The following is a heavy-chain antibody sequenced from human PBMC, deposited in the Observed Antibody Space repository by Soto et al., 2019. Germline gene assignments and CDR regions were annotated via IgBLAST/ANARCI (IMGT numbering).Heavy chain of an antibody. CDR1: GGTFSGHG. V-gene: IGHV1-69*06. Sequence: SVKVSCKASGGTFSGHGIAWVRQVPGQGLEWMGGIMPTFGSATYAPKFQGRVKISADKSTSTAYMELSSLRSEDTAVYFCASERSAHYFDYWGQGTLVGVSS. CDR3: ASERSAHYFDY. D-gene: IGHD1-26*01. CDR2: IMPTFGSA. J-gene: IGHJ4*02.